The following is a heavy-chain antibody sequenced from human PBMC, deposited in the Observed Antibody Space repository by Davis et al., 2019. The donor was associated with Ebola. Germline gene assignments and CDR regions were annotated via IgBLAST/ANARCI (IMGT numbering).Heavy chain of an antibody. Sequence: GESLKISCAASGFTFSSYSMNWVRQAPGKGLEWVSSISSSSYIYYADSVKGRFTISRDSAGDSMDLQMNSLRVEDTAVYYCAREINQQLVPNYYYYYGMDVWGKGTTVTVSS. J-gene: IGHJ6*04. CDR3: AREINQQLVPNYYYYYGMDV. CDR2: ISSSSYI. V-gene: IGHV3-21*01. D-gene: IGHD6-13*01. CDR1: GFTFSSYS.